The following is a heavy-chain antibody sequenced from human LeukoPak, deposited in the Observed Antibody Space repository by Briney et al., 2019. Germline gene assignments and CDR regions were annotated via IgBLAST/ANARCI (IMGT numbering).Heavy chain of an antibody. CDR1: GFTFSSHS. J-gene: IGHJ6*02. Sequence: GGSLRLSCAASGFTFSSHSMNWVRQAPGKGLEWVSSISSSSSYIYYADSVKGRFTISRDNAKNSLYLQMNSLRAEDTAVYYCAREARDTDYYYYGMDVWGQGTTVTVSS. D-gene: IGHD2-2*02. CDR3: AREARDTDYYYYGMDV. CDR2: ISSSSSYI. V-gene: IGHV3-21*01.